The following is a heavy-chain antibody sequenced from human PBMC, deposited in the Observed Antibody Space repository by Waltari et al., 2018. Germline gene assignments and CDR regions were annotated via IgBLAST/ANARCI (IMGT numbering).Heavy chain of an antibody. D-gene: IGHD2-15*01. Sequence: EVQLVESGGGLVQPGGSLRLSCAASGFTFSSYAMSWVRQAPGKGLEWVSAISGSGGSTYYADSVKGRFTISRDNSKNTLYLQMNSLRAEDTAVYYCAKDNGLLGYYYYGMDVWGQGTTVTVSS. CDR3: AKDNGLLGYYYYGMDV. CDR1: GFTFSSYA. V-gene: IGHV3-23*04. CDR2: ISGSGGST. J-gene: IGHJ6*02.